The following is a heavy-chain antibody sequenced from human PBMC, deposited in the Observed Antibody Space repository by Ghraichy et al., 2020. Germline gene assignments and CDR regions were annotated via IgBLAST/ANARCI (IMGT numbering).Heavy chain of an antibody. CDR1: GFTFSSSG. J-gene: IGHJ6*03. CDR2: ISSGSIDI. V-gene: IGHV3-48*02. CDR3: AGMAGDSGSYHITSYYYYYYMDV. D-gene: IGHD3-10*01. Sequence: GGSLRLSCTASGFTFSSSGMNWVRQAPGKGLEWISYISSGSIDIFYADSVKGRFTISRDNAKNSLYLQMNSLRDEDTGAYFCAGMAGDSGSYHITSYYYYYYMDVWGKGAPVTVSS.